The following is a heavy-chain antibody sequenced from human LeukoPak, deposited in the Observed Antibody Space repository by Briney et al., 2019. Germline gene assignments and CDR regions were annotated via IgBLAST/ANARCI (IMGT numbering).Heavy chain of an antibody. CDR1: GYTFTSYD. CDR2: MNPNSGNT. D-gene: IGHD3-22*01. Sequence: ASVKVSCKASGYTFTSYDINWVRQATGQGLEWMGWMNPNSGNTGYAQKFQGRVTMTRNTSISTACMELSSLRSEDTAVYYCARLAQYYYDSSGYYLNDYWGQGTLVTVSS. V-gene: IGHV1-8*01. CDR3: ARLAQYYYDSSGYYLNDY. J-gene: IGHJ4*02.